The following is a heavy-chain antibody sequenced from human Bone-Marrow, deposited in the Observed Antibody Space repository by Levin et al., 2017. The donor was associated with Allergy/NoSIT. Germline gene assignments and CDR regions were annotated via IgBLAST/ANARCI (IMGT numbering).Heavy chain of an antibody. D-gene: IGHD6-6*01. V-gene: IGHV1-69*05. CDR1: GGTFSSHA. CDR3: ARGSIRVRPGGPRRCC. J-gene: IGHJ4*02. CDR2: IMPVFETT. Sequence: KISCQASGGTFSSHAINWVRQAPGQGLEWLGGIMPVFETTIYAQKFQGRVTFMTDESTGTTYMELNSLRSEDTAVYYCARGSIRVRPGGPRRCCWGQGTLVTVSS.